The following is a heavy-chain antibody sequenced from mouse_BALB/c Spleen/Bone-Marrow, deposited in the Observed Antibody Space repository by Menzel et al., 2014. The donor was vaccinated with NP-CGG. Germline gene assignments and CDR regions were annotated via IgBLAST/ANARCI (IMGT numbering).Heavy chain of an antibody. J-gene: IGHJ3*01. V-gene: IGHV1-77*01. CDR2: IYPGSGNT. Sequence: VQLQQSGAELAGPGASVKLSCKASGYTFTDYYINWVKQRTGQGLEWIGEIYPGSGNTYYNEKFKGKATLTADKSSSTAYMQLSSLTSEDSAVYFCAREGDPGAWFAYWGQGTLVTVSA. CDR3: AREGDPGAWFAY. D-gene: IGHD3-3*01. CDR1: GYTFTDYY.